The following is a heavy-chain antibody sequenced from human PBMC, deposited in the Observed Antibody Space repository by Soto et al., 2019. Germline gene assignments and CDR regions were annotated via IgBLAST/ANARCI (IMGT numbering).Heavy chain of an antibody. V-gene: IGHV3-7*01. CDR2: IKQDGSEK. CDR3: AKDAYDSSGYYYYGMDV. J-gene: IGHJ6*02. D-gene: IGHD3-22*01. CDR1: GFPFSSYW. Sequence: PGGSLSLSCTASGFPFSSYWMSWVRQAPGKGLEWVANIKQDGSEKYYVDSVKGRFTISRDNAKNSLYLQMNSLRAEDTAVYYCAKDAYDSSGYYYYGMDVWGQGTTVTVSS.